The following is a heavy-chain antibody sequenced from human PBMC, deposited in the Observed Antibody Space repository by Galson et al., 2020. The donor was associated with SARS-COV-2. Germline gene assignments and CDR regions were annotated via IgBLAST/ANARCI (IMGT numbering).Heavy chain of an antibody. D-gene: IGHD2-21*02. V-gene: IGHV1-18*01. CDR2: ISAYKGNT. Sequence: GASVKVSCKASGYTFTSYGISWVRQAPGQGLEWMGWISAYKGNTNYAKKIQGRVTMTTDTSTSTAYMELRSLRSDDTAVYYCAREGGCGGDCYLGGDYYYYYGMDVWGQGTTVTVSS. CDR3: AREGGCGGDCYLGGDYYYYYGMDV. CDR1: GYTFTSYG. J-gene: IGHJ6*02.